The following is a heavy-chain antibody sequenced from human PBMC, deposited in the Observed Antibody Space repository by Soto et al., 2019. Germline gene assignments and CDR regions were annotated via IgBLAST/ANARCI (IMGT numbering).Heavy chain of an antibody. CDR1: GGSISSYY. J-gene: IGHJ4*02. V-gene: IGHV4-59*01. Sequence: SETLSLTCTVSGGSISSYYWIWIRQPPGKGLEWIGYIYYSGSTNYNPSLKSRVTISVDTSKNQFSLKLSSVTAADTAVYYCARVWYSSSWSYYFEYWGQGTLVTVSS. D-gene: IGHD6-13*01. CDR2: IYYSGST. CDR3: ARVWYSSSWSYYFEY.